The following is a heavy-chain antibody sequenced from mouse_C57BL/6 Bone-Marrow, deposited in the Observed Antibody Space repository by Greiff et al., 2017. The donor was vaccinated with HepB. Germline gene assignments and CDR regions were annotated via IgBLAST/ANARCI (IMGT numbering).Heavy chain of an antibody. V-gene: IGHV1-81*01. J-gene: IGHJ3*01. CDR3: SITRFTTVGGGFAY. D-gene: IGHD1-1*01. Sequence: VKLQESGAELARPGASVKLSCKASGYNFTSYGISWVKQRTGQGLEWIGEIYPRSGNTYYNEKFKGKATLTADKSSSTAYMELRSLTSEDSAVYFCSITRFTTVGGGFAYWGQGTLVTVSA. CDR1: GYNFTSYG. CDR2: IYPRSGNT.